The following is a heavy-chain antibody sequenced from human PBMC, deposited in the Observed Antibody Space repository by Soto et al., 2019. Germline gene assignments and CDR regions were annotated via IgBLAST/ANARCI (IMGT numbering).Heavy chain of an antibody. Sequence: GASVEVSCKASGGTFSSYAISWVRQDPGQGLEWMGGIIPIFGTANYAQKFQGRVTITADKSTSTAYMELSSLRSEDTAVYYCASGPIDYLKGVNCFDPWGQGTLVTVSS. J-gene: IGHJ5*02. CDR2: IIPIFGTA. V-gene: IGHV1-69*06. CDR3: ASGPIDYLKGVNCFDP. CDR1: GGTFSSYA. D-gene: IGHD4-17*01.